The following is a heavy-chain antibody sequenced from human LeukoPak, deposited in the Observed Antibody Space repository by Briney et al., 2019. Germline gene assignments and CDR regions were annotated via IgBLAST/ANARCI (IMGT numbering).Heavy chain of an antibody. CDR3: ARGPTSLDFWSGYYTGFNYFDY. CDR1: GFTFSDYY. V-gene: IGHV3-11*04. Sequence: GGSLRLSCAASGFTFSDYYMSWIRQAPGKGLEWVSYISSSGSTIYYADSVKGRFTISRDNAKNSLYLQMNSLRAEDTAVYYCARGPTSLDFWSGYYTGFNYFDYWGQGTLVTVSS. CDR2: ISSSGSTI. J-gene: IGHJ4*02. D-gene: IGHD3-3*01.